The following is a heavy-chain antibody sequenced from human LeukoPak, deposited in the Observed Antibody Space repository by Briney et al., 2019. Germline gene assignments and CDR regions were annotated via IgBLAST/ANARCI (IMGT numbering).Heavy chain of an antibody. CDR3: ARAMVRGVIRRYYYMDV. D-gene: IGHD3-10*01. CDR2: INHSGST. V-gene: IGHV4-34*01. CDR1: GGSFSGYY. J-gene: IGHJ6*03. Sequence: SETLSLTCAVYGGSFSGYYWSWIRQPPGKGLEWIGEINHSGSTNYNPSLKSRVTISVDTSKNQFSLKLSSVTAADTAVYYCARAMVRGVIRRYYYMDVWGKGTTVTVSS.